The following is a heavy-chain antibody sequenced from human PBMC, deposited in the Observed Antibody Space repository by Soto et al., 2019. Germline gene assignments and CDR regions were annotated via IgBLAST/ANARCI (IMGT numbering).Heavy chain of an antibody. V-gene: IGHV3-23*01. CDR1: GFTFSSNA. D-gene: IGHD1-1*01. CDR3: AEDYLPLQYIWNDVGVDY. Sequence: EVQLLESGGGLVRPGGSLRLSCAASGFTFSSNAMYWVRQAPGKGLEWVSTISGDSRTTHYADSVKGRFAISRDNSKNTLFLHMSILTADDTVVYYCAEDYLPLQYIWNDVGVDYCGQGTLVTVSS. CDR2: ISGDSRTT. J-gene: IGHJ4*02.